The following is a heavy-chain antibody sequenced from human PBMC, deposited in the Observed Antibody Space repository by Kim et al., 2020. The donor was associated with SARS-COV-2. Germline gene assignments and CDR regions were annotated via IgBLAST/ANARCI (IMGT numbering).Heavy chain of an antibody. CDR3: ASSGHDSSADY. J-gene: IGHJ4*02. D-gene: IGHD3-22*01. Sequence: KYYADSVKGRFTISRDKSKNTLYLQMNSLRAEDTAVYYCASSGHDSSADYWGQGTLVTVSS. CDR2: K. V-gene: IGHV3-33*01.